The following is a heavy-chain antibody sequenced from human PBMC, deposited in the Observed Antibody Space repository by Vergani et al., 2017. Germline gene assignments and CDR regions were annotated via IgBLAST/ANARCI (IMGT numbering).Heavy chain of an antibody. CDR2: ISNSGNTI. Sequence: QVQLVESGGGLAKPGGSLRLSCAASGFTFSDYYMSWIRQAPGKGLEWVSYISNSGNTIEYADSVKGRFSISRDNAKSSLFLQMDSLRAEDTSVYYCARDHRDYNNYPGTFDIWGQGSMVTVSS. CDR1: GFTFSDYY. J-gene: IGHJ3*02. D-gene: IGHD5-24*01. V-gene: IGHV3-11*01. CDR3: ARDHRDYNNYPGTFDI.